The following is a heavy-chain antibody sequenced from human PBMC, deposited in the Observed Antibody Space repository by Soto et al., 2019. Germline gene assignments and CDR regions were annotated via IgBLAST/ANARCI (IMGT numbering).Heavy chain of an antibody. CDR3: ARGTSSWPYYYYGMDV. CDR2: INPNSGGT. D-gene: IGHD6-13*01. Sequence: ASVKVSCKASGYTFTGYYMHWVRQAPGQGLEWMGWINPNSGGTNYAQKFQGWVTMTRDTSISTAYMELSRLRSDDTAVYYCARGTSSWPYYYYGMDVWGQGTTVTVSS. V-gene: IGHV1-2*04. J-gene: IGHJ6*02. CDR1: GYTFTGYY.